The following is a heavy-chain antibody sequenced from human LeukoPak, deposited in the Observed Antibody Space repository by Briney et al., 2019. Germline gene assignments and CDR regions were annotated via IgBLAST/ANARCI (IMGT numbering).Heavy chain of an antibody. CDR1: GFTFSSYD. V-gene: IGHV3-64*01. J-gene: IGHJ4*02. CDR2: ISSNGGST. D-gene: IGHD1-26*01. Sequence: PGGSLRLSCAASGFTFSSYDMHWVRQAPGKGLEYGSAISSNGGSTYYANSEKGRFTISRDNSKNTLYLQMGSLRAEDMAVYYCARVDRRNYYGVWGQGTLVTVSS. CDR3: ARVDRRNYYGV.